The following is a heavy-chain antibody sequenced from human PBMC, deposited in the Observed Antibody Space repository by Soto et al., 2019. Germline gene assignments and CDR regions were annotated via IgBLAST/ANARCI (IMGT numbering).Heavy chain of an antibody. Sequence: SETLSLTCAVSGGSISSSNWWGWVRRPPGKGLGWIGEIYHSGSTNYNPSLKSRVTISVDKSNTPSSLKLSSVTAADTAVYYCATYTVPYFDYWGQGTLVTVSS. CDR3: ATYTVPYFDY. V-gene: IGHV4-4*02. J-gene: IGHJ4*02. D-gene: IGHD4-17*01. CDR2: IYHSGST. CDR1: GGSISSSNW.